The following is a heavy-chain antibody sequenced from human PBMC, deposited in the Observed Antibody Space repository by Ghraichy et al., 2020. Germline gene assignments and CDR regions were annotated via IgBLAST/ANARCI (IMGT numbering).Heavy chain of an antibody. V-gene: IGHV3-30*18. D-gene: IGHD5-18*01. CDR1: GFTFSSYG. Sequence: GGSLRLSCAASGFTFSSYGMHWVRQAPGKGLEWVAVILYDGSNKYYADSVKGRFTISRDNSKNTLYLQMNSLRAEDTAVYYCAKDTAMAYYYYYMDVWGKGTTVTISS. J-gene: IGHJ6*03. CDR3: AKDTAMAYYYYYMDV. CDR2: ILYDGSNK.